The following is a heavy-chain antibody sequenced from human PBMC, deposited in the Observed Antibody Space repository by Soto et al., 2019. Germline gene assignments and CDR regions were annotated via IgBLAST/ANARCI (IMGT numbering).Heavy chain of an antibody. J-gene: IGHJ4*02. CDR1: GYSFTTYW. D-gene: IGHD2-2*01. CDR3: ARSYCSSIGCSFVLEY. CDR2: IYPGDSDT. Sequence: EVQLVQSGAEVKKPGESLKISCKVSGYSFTTYWIGWVRQMPGKGLEWMGIIYPGDSDTRYSPSFQGQVTISADKSINTAYVQWSSLKASDTAMYYCARSYCSSIGCSFVLEYWGQGTLVTVSS. V-gene: IGHV5-51*01.